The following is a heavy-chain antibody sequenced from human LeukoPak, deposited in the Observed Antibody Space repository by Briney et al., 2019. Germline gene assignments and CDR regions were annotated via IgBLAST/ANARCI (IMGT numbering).Heavy chain of an antibody. CDR2: MNPNSCNT. CDR3: ARVSNEYSSSWYYFDY. Sequence: ASVKVSCKASGYTFTSYDINGVRQATGKGLEWMGWMNPNSCNTGYAQKFQGRVTMTRNTSISTAYMELSSLRSEDMAVYYCARVSNEYSSSWYYFDYWGQGTLVTVSS. D-gene: IGHD6-13*01. CDR1: GYTFTSYD. V-gene: IGHV1-8*01. J-gene: IGHJ4*02.